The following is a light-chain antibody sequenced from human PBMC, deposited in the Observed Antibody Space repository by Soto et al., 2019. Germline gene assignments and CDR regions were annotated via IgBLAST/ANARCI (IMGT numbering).Light chain of an antibody. CDR1: QSVDTF. J-gene: IGKJ5*01. CDR3: QQYNNWTAIT. V-gene: IGKV3D-15*01. CDR2: DAP. Sequence: ETALAQSPTTLSLSPGERATLSCRASQSVDTFLAWYQQKPGQAPRLLIYDAPNRATGIPARFSGSGSGTEFTLTISSLQSEDFAVYYCQQYNNWTAITFGQGTRLEI.